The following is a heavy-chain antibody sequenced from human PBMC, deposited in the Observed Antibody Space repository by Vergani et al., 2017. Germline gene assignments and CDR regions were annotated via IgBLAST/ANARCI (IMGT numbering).Heavy chain of an antibody. D-gene: IGHD6-13*01. CDR3: AREGGPLGYSSSLYVRINFYY. CDR2: IIPIFGTA. J-gene: IGHJ4*02. CDR1: GGTFSSYA. V-gene: IGHV1-69*01. Sequence: QVQLVQSGAEVKKPGSSVKVSCKASGGTFSSYAISWVRQAPGQGLEGMGGIIPIFGTANYAQKFQGRVTITADESTSTAYMELSSLRSDDTAVYYCAREGGPLGYSSSLYVRINFYYWGQGTLVTVSS.